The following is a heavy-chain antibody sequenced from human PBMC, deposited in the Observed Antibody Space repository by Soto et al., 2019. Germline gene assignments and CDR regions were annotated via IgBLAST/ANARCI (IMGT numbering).Heavy chain of an antibody. D-gene: IGHD3-10*01. Sequence: EVQLVESGGGLVQPGGSLRLSCAVSGFTFSSYSMNWVRQAPGKGLEWVSYISSGSGTTSYADSVKGRFSISRDNANNSLYLHMNSLRVEDTAVYYCAKIGTYLRMDVWGQGTTVTVSS. CDR1: GFTFSSYS. CDR3: AKIGTYLRMDV. J-gene: IGHJ6*02. V-gene: IGHV3-48*01. CDR2: ISSGSGTT.